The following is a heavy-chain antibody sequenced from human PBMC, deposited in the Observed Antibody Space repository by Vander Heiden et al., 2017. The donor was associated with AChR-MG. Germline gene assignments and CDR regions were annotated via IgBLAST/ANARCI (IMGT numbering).Heavy chain of an antibody. Sequence: QVQLVESGGGVVQPGRSLRLSCAASGFTFSSYAMHCGRQAPGEGLEWVAFISYDGSNKYYADSVKGRFTISRDNSKNTLYLQMNSLRAEDTAVYYCARSLYSSGWFSYYFDYWGQGTLVTVSS. J-gene: IGHJ4*02. CDR2: ISYDGSNK. V-gene: IGHV3-30-3*01. D-gene: IGHD6-19*01. CDR1: GFTFSSYA. CDR3: ARSLYSSGWFSYYFDY.